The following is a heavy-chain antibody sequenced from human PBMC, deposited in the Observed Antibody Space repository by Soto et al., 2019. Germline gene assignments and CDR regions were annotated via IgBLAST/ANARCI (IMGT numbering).Heavy chain of an antibody. V-gene: IGHV3-48*01. CDR2: ISSSSSTI. CDR1: GFTFSSYS. CDR3: ARGEMVRGVILTNDY. Sequence: GGSLRLSCAASGFTFSSYSMNWVRQAPGKGLEWVSYISSSSSTIYYADSVKGRFTISRDNAKNSLYLQMNSLRAEDTAVYYCARGEMVRGVILTNDYWGQGTLVTVSS. J-gene: IGHJ4*02. D-gene: IGHD3-10*01.